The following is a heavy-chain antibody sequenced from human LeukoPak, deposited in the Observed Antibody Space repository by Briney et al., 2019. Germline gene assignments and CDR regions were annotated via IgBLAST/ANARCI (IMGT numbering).Heavy chain of an antibody. V-gene: IGHV1-69*02. J-gene: IGHJ4*02. CDR1: GGTFSSHT. Sequence: SVKVSCKASGGTFSSHTISWVRQAPGQGLEWMGKIIPILGIANYAQKFQGRVTITADKSTSTAYMELSSLRSEDTAVYYCATLYSSGGLDYWGQGTLVTVSS. D-gene: IGHD6-19*01. CDR3: ATLYSSGGLDY. CDR2: IIPILGIA.